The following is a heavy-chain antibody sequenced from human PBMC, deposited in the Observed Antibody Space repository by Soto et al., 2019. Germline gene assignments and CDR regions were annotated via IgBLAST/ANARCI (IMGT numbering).Heavy chain of an antibody. V-gene: IGHV1-69*01. CDR2: IIPIFGTA. CDR3: ARVRCSSTSCYGRYYYYYGMDV. CDR1: GGTFSSYA. D-gene: IGHD2-2*01. Sequence: QVQLVQSGAEVKKPGSSVKVSCKASGGTFSSYAISWVRQAPGQGLEWMGGIIPIFGTANYAQKFQGRVTITADESTSTAYMELSSLRSEDTAVYYCARVRCSSTSCYGRYYYYYGMDVWGQGTTVTVSS. J-gene: IGHJ6*02.